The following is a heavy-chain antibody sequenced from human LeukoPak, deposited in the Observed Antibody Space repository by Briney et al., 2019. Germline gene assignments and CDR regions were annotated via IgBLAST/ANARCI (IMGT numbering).Heavy chain of an antibody. CDR3: ANSYISTLATSY. CDR2: IYHSGST. J-gene: IGHJ4*02. Sequence: SETLSLTCAVSGYSISSGYYWGWIRQPPGKGLEWIGSIYHSGSTYYNPSLKSRVTISVDTSKNQFSLKLSSVTAADTAVYYCANSYISTLATSYWGQGTLVTVSS. CDR1: GYSISSGYY. D-gene: IGHD6-13*01. V-gene: IGHV4-38-2*01.